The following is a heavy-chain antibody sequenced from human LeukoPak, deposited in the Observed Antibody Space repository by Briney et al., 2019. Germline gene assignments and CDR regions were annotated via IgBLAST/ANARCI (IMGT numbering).Heavy chain of an antibody. Sequence: PGGSLRLACAASGFTFSNYNMNWVRQAPGKGLEWVSSISSSSSYIYYADSVKGRFTSSRDNAKKSLYLQMNSLRAEDTAVYYCARDLLGYYYHYMDVWGKGTTVTVSS. J-gene: IGHJ6*03. D-gene: IGHD3-3*01. CDR1: GFTFSNYN. CDR2: ISSSSSYI. CDR3: ARDLLGYYYHYMDV. V-gene: IGHV3-21*01.